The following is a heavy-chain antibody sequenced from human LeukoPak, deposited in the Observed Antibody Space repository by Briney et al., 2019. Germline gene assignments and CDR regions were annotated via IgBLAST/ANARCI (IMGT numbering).Heavy chain of an antibody. V-gene: IGHV1-18*01. CDR2: ISAYNGNT. Sequence: ASVKVSCKASGYTFISYGISWVRQAPGQGLEWMGWISAYNGNTNYAQKLQGRVTMTTDTSTSTAYMELRSLRSDDTAVYYCARDLESSSWYGWFDPWGPGTLVTVSS. D-gene: IGHD6-13*01. CDR3: ARDLESSSWYGWFDP. J-gene: IGHJ5*02. CDR1: GYTFISYG.